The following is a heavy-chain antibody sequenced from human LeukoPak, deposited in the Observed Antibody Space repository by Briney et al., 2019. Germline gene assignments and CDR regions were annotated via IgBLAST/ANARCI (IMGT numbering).Heavy chain of an antibody. CDR2: VTAYNGNT. Sequence: ASVKVSCKASGYTFTSYGISWVRQAPGQGLEWMGWVTAYNGNTNYARKLQGRVTMTTDTSTSTAYMELRSLRSDDTAVYYCARDRGANWGSWYFDLWGRGTLVTVSS. CDR1: GYTFTSYG. J-gene: IGHJ2*01. V-gene: IGHV1-18*01. CDR3: ARDRGANWGSWYFDL. D-gene: IGHD7-27*01.